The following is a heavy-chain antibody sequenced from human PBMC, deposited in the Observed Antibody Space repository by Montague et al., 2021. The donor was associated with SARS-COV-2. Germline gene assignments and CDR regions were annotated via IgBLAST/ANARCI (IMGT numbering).Heavy chain of an antibody. D-gene: IGHD2-15*01. V-gene: IGHV4-39*01. CDR1: GGSISSSGYY. CDR3: ARHRRGGLVVAVPNWFDP. Sequence: SETLSLTCTVSGGSISSSGYYWGWIRQPPGKGLEWIGRIYISGSSYYNPSLKSRVSISVDTSKDQFSLRLSSVTSADTAVYYCARHRRGGLVVAVPNWFDPWGQGTLVTVSS. J-gene: IGHJ5*02. CDR2: IYISGSS.